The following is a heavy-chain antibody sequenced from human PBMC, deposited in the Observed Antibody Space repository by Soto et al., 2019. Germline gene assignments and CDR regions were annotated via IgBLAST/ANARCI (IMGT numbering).Heavy chain of an antibody. V-gene: IGHV1-69*13. J-gene: IGHJ6*02. CDR2: IIPIFGTT. CDR3: ARGSGIVLVPAAIPPPNYYYYYGMDV. Sequence: GASVKVSCKASGYTFTSYDISWVRQAPGQGLEWMGGIIPIFGTTNYAQKFQGRVTITADESTSTAYMELSSLRSEDTAVYYCARGSGIVLVPAAIPPPNYYYYYGMDVWGQGTTVTVSS. D-gene: IGHD2-2*01. CDR1: GYTFTSYD.